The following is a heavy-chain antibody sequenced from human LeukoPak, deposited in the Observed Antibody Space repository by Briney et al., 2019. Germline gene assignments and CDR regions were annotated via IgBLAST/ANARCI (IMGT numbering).Heavy chain of an antibody. CDR2: IYHSGST. CDR3: ARGLYYYDSSGYLPPPEYYFDY. Sequence: SETLSLTCAVSGGSIGSGGYSWSWIRQPPGKGLEWIGYIYHSGSTYYNPSLKSRVTISVDRSKNQFSLKLSSVTAADTAVYYCARGLYYYDSSGYLPPPEYYFDYWGQGTLVTVSS. V-gene: IGHV4-30-2*01. CDR1: GGSIGSGGYS. D-gene: IGHD3-22*01. J-gene: IGHJ4*02.